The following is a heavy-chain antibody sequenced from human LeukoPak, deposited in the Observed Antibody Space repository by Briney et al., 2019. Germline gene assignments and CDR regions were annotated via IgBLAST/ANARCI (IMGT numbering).Heavy chain of an antibody. J-gene: IGHJ4*02. D-gene: IGHD1-1*01. CDR1: GFTFSSYA. CDR2: ISSNGGST. CDR3: AREGPWRAPLGY. V-gene: IGHV3-64*01. Sequence: GGSLRLSCAASGFTFSSYAMHWVRQAPGKGLEYVSAISSNGGSTYYANSVKGRFTISRDNSKNTLHLQMGSLRAEDMAVYYCAREGPWRAPLGYWGQGTLVTVSS.